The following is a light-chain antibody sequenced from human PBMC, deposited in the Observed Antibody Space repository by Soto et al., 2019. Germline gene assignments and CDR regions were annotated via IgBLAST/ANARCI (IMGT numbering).Light chain of an antibody. CDR1: QSVSSSY. Sequence: IVLTQSPGTLSLSPGEKATLSCRASQSVSSSYLAWYQQKPGQAPRLLIYGASSRATGIPDRFSGGGSGTDFTLTISRLEPEDFAVYYCQQYGTSPFTFGPGTKVDIK. J-gene: IGKJ3*01. CDR2: GAS. V-gene: IGKV3-20*01. CDR3: QQYGTSPFT.